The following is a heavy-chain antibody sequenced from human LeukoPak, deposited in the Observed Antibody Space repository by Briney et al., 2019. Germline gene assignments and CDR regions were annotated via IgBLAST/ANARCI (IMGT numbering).Heavy chain of an antibody. Sequence: QSGGSLRLSCAASGFTFSGYDMPWLRQATGKGLEWVSGIGIPGDTYYPGSVKGRFTISRENAKNSFYLQMNSLRAEDTAVYYCARAHVAAGLAFDIWGQGTMVTVSS. CDR1: GFTFSGYD. J-gene: IGHJ3*02. D-gene: IGHD6-25*01. CDR3: ARAHVAAGLAFDI. CDR2: IGIPGDT. V-gene: IGHV3-13*01.